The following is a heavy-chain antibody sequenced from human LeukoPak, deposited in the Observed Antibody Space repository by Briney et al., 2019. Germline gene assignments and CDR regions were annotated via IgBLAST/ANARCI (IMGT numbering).Heavy chain of an antibody. CDR1: VFTSSSYA. D-gene: IGHD4-17*01. J-gene: IGHJ4*02. CDR3: AKDSNDYGDYEGDYFDY. CDR2: ISGSGGST. Sequence: GGSLRLSCAASVFTSSSYAMSWVRQAPGKGLEWVSAISGSGGSTYYADSVKGRFTISRDNSKNTLYLQMNSLRAEDTAVYYCAKDSNDYGDYEGDYFDYWGQGTLVTVSS. V-gene: IGHV3-23*01.